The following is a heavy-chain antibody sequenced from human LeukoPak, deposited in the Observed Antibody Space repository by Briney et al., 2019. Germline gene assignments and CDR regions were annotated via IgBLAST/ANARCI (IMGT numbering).Heavy chain of an antibody. D-gene: IGHD3-10*01. Sequence: PSETLSLTCTVSGDSNSSYYWSWIRQTAGKGLEWIGYIHTNGRTNYSPSLKSRVTMSVDSSKNQLSLMLSSVTAADTAVYYCPRRAPTSYGHYLDSWGQGTLVTVSS. J-gene: IGHJ4*02. CDR2: IHTNGRT. V-gene: IGHV4-4*09. CDR3: PRRAPTSYGHYLDS. CDR1: GDSNSSYY.